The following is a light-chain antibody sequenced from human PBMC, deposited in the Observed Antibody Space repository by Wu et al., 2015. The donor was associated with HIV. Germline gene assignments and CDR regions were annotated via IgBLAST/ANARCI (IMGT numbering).Light chain of an antibody. V-gene: IGKV1-5*03. J-gene: IGKJ1*01. Sequence: DIQVTQSPSSLSASVGDRVTITCRTSQSISIFLNWYQQKPGKAPKLLIYKASTLESGVPSRFSGSGSGTEFTLTISSLQPDDFATYYCQQYKTYPWTFGQGTKVEIK. CDR1: QSISIF. CDR2: KAS. CDR3: QQYKTYPWT.